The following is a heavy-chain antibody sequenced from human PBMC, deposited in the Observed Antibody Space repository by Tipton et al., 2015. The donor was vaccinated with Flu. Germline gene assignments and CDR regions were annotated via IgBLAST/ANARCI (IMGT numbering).Heavy chain of an antibody. CDR3: AKTRYTSGWPYYLDY. CDR2: VSGRGGST. CDR1: GFSFSSYA. V-gene: IGHV3-23*01. Sequence: SLRLSCAASGFSFSSYAMSWVRQAPGKGLEWVSAVSGRGGSTYYADSVKGRFTISRDNSKNTLFLQISSLRTEDTAVYYCAKTRYTSGWPYYLDYWGQGTQVTASS. J-gene: IGHJ4*02. D-gene: IGHD6-19*01.